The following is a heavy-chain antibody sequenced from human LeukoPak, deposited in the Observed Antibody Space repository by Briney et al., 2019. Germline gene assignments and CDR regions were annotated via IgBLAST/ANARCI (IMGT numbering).Heavy chain of an antibody. V-gene: IGHV3-48*04. D-gene: IGHD3-16*01. Sequence: GGSLRLSCAASGFTFSTYSMNWVRQAPGKGLEWDSYISSSSSIINYAESVRGRFTISRDNAKNLLYLQMNSLRAEDTAVYYCGRDYEERTTDYWGQGTLVTVSS. J-gene: IGHJ4*02. CDR2: ISSSSSII. CDR1: GFTFSTYS. CDR3: GRDYEERTTDY.